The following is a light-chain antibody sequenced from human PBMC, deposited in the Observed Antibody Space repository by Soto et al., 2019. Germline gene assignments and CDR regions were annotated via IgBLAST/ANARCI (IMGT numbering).Light chain of an antibody. CDR1: QSVSSY. CDR2: DAS. J-gene: IGKJ1*01. V-gene: IGKV3-11*01. Sequence: EIVLTQSPDTLSLSPGERATLSRRASQSVSSYLAWYQQKPGQAPRLLIYDASNRATGIPARFSGSGSGTDFTLTISSLEPEDFAVYYCQQRSNPTWTFGQGTKVEIK. CDR3: QQRSNPTWT.